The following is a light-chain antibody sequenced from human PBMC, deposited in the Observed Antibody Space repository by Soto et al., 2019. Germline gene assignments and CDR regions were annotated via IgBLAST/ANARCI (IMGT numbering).Light chain of an antibody. CDR2: EVS. CDR1: SSDVGGYNY. CDR3: SSYAGSNNRV. J-gene: IGLJ3*02. Sequence: QSVLTQPPSASGSPGQSVTISCTGTSSDVGGYNYVSWYQQHPGKAPKLMIYEVSKRPSGVPDRFSGSKSGNTASLTGSGLQADDEADYYCSSYAGSNNRVFGGGTKLTVL. V-gene: IGLV2-8*01.